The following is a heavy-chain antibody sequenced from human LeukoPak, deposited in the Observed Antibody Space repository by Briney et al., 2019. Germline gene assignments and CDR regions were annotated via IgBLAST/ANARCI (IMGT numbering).Heavy chain of an antibody. CDR2: ISYDGSNK. D-gene: IGHD2-15*01. CDR1: GFTFSSYG. CDR3: AKTDIVVVVAATPDL. Sequence: PGRSLRLSCAASGFTFSSYGMHWVRQAPGKGLEWVAVISYDGSNKYYADSVKGRFTISRDNSKNTLYLQMNSLRAEDTAVYYCAKTDIVVVVAATPDLWGQGTLVTVS. J-gene: IGHJ4*02. V-gene: IGHV3-30*18.